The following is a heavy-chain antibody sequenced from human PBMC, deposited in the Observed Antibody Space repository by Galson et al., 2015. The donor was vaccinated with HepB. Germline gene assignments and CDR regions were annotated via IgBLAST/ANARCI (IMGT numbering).Heavy chain of an antibody. CDR2: IIPIFGTA. J-gene: IGHJ6*02. CDR3: ARVREGGYKYGYEHFPYYYGMDV. Sequence: VKVSCKASGGTFSSYAFSWVRQAPGQGLEWMGGIIPIFGTANYAQKFQGRVTISADKSTSTAYMELSSLTSEDTAVYYCARVREGGYKYGYEHFPYYYGMDVWCQGTTVTVSS. D-gene: IGHD5-18*01. CDR1: GGTFSSYA. V-gene: IGHV1-69*13.